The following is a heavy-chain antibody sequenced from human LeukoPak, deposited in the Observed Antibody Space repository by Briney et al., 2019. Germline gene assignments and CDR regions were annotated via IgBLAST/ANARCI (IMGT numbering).Heavy chain of an antibody. CDR2: VYKDGKM. D-gene: IGHD2-21*01. CDR3: ASRHCSGGDCYFAGADPFDH. CDR1: GFTVSSTY. J-gene: IGHJ4*02. Sequence: PGGSLRLSCAASGFTVSSTYMSWVRQSPGKGLEWVSVVYKDGKMFYIDSVKGRFAISRDTSKNTVYLQTNNLRAEDTAVYYCASRHCSGGDCYFAGADPFDHWGQGTLVTVSS. V-gene: IGHV3-53*01.